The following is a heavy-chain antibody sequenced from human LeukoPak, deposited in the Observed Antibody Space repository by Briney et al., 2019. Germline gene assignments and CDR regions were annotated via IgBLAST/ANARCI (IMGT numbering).Heavy chain of an antibody. CDR2: IYSGGST. CDR1: GFTVSSNY. V-gene: IGHV3-66*01. D-gene: IGHD3-10*01. CDR3: AISKAGSFDY. J-gene: IGHJ4*02. Sequence: PGGSLRLSCTASGFTVSSNYMSWVRQPPGKGLEWVSVIYSGGSTYYDDSVKGRFTISGDKSKNTLYLPMNGLGAEDTAVYYCAISKAGSFDYWGQGTLVTVSS.